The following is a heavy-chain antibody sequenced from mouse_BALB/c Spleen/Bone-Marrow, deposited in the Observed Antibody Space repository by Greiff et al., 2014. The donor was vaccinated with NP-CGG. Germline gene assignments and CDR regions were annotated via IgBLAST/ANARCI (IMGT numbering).Heavy chain of an antibody. V-gene: IGHV14-4*02. CDR1: GFNIKDYY. CDR3: NAEHGNYHYFDY. Sequence: DVQLVESGAELVRSGASVKLSCTASGFNIKDYYMHWVKQRPEQGLEWIGWIDPGNGDTEYAPKFQGKATMTADTSSNTAYLQLSSLTSEDTAVYYCNAEHGNYHYFDYWGQGTTLTVSS. D-gene: IGHD6-1*01. CDR2: IDPGNGDT. J-gene: IGHJ2*01.